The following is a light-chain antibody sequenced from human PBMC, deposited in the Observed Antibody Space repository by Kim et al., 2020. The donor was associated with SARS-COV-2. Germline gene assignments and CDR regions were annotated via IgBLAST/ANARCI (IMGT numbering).Light chain of an antibody. CDR2: RDI. Sequence: SVALGQTARVTCGGYNIGGKNVHWYQHRPGQASVLVIYRDINRPSGIPERFSGSNSGNTATLIISRAQAGDEADYYCQVWDSSTVIFGGGTKLTVL. CDR3: QVWDSSTVI. V-gene: IGLV3-9*01. J-gene: IGLJ2*01. CDR1: NIGGKN.